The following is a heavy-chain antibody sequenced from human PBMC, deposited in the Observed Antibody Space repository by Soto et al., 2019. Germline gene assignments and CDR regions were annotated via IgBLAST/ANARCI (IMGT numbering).Heavy chain of an antibody. CDR3: ARSFSDSYYDLDF. J-gene: IGHJ4*02. CDR2: ISWNSASM. D-gene: IGHD1-26*01. Sequence: PGGSLRLSCAASGFTFDDYAMHWVRQAPGKGLEWVSGISWNSASMDYADSVKDRFSISRDNAENSLYLQMNILKIEDTAFYYCARSFSDSYYDLDFWGQGTLVTGSS. V-gene: IGHV3-9*01. CDR1: GFTFDDYA.